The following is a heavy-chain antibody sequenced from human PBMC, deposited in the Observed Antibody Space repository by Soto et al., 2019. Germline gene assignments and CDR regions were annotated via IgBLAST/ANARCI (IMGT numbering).Heavy chain of an antibody. V-gene: IGHV3-7*01. CDR2: IKQDGSEK. CDR1: GFTFSSYW. Sequence: EVQLVESGGGLVQPGGSLRLSCAASGFTFSSYWMSWVRQAPGNGLEWVANIKQDGSEKYYVDSVKGRFTISRDNAKNSLYLQMNSLRAEDTAVYYCARDGLIAAAGTLDWFDPWGQGTMVTVSS. D-gene: IGHD6-13*01. CDR3: ARDGLIAAAGTLDWFDP. J-gene: IGHJ5*02.